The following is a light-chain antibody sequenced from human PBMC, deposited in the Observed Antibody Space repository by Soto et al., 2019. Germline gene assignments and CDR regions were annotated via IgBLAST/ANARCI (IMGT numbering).Light chain of an antibody. J-gene: IGLJ2*01. CDR3: GTWDSRLAVV. Sequence: QSVLTQPPSVSAAPGQTVTISCSGSSSNIGNNYVSWYQQLPGTAPKLLIYDTNKRPSGIPDRFAGSKSGTSATLGITGLQTGDEADYNCGTWDSRLAVVFGEGTKLTVL. V-gene: IGLV1-51*01. CDR2: DTN. CDR1: SSNIGNNY.